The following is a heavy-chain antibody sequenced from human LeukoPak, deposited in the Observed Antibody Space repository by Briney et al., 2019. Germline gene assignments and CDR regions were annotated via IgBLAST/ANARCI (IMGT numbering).Heavy chain of an antibody. CDR3: ARPPGIAAAWFDP. CDR1: GGSISSYY. CDR2: IYYSGST. J-gene: IGHJ5*02. Sequence: PSETLSLTCTVSGGSISSYYWSWIRQPPGKGLEWIGYIYYSGSTNYNPSLKSRVTISVDTSKNQFSLKLGSVTGADTAVYYCARPPGIAAAWFDPWGQGTLVTVSS. D-gene: IGHD6-13*01. V-gene: IGHV4-59*08.